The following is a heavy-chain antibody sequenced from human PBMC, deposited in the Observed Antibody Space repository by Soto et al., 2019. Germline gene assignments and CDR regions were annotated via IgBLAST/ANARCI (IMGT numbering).Heavy chain of an antibody. V-gene: IGHV4-39*01. D-gene: IGHD6-13*01. CDR2: IYYSGST. CDR3: ARQGEIAAAGNNWFDP. Sequence: QLQLQESGPGLVKPSETLSLTCTVSGGSISSSSYYWGWIRQPPGKGLERIGSIYYSGSTYYNPSLKSRVTISVDTSKNLFSLKLSSVTAADTAVYYCARQGEIAAAGNNWFDPWGQGTLVTVSS. CDR1: GGSISSSSYY. J-gene: IGHJ5*02.